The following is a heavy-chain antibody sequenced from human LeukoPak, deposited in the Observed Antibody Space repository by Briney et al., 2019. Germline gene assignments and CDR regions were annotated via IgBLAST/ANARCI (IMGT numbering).Heavy chain of an antibody. J-gene: IGHJ6*02. Sequence: ASVKVSCTGSGYTFTNYAVHWVRQAPGQRLERLGWINPGNGDTKYSQNFQGRVTVTSDTSAATAYVELNSLTSEDTAVYYCARERWHCRVNCYSVYYYALDVWGQGTTVTVSS. CDR1: GYTFTNYA. CDR3: ARERWHCRVNCYSVYYYALDV. V-gene: IGHV1-3*01. CDR2: INPGNGDT. D-gene: IGHD2-15*01.